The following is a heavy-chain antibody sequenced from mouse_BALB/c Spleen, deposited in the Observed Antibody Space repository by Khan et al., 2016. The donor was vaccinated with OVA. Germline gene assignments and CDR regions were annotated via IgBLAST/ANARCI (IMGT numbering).Heavy chain of an antibody. Sequence: QVQLKESGPGLVQPSQSLSITCTVSGFSLTTYGVHWVRQSPGKGLEWLGLIWRGGKTDYNAAFISRLSITKDNSKSQVFFKMNSLQGDDTAMYYCARNSYMYDFPYWGQGTLVTVSA. CDR2: IWRGGKT. J-gene: IGHJ3*01. D-gene: IGHD2-14*01. CDR1: GFSLTTYG. CDR3: ARNSYMYDFPY. V-gene: IGHV2-2*01.